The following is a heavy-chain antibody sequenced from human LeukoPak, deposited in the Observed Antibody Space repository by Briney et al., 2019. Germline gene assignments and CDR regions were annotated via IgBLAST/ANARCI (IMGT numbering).Heavy chain of an antibody. J-gene: IGHJ4*02. CDR3: ASRPVHSGHLGGY. D-gene: IGHD5-12*01. Sequence: HPGGSLRLSCAASGFTFSSYSMNWVRQAPGKGLEWVSAISGSGGSTYYADSVKGRFTISRDNSKNTLYLQMNSLRAEDTAVYYCASRPVHSGHLGGYWGQGTLVTVSS. CDR2: ISGSGGST. CDR1: GFTFSSYS. V-gene: IGHV3-23*01.